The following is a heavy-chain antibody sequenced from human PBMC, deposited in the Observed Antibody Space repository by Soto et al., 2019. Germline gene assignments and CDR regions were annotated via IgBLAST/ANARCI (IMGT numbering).Heavy chain of an antibody. V-gene: IGHV3-23*01. CDR2: ISGSGGST. J-gene: IGHJ5*02. CDR1: GFTFSSYA. Sequence: GGSLRLSCAASGFTFSSYAMSWVRQAPGKGLEWVSAISGSGGSTYYADSVKGRFTISRDNSKNTLYLQMNSLRAEDTAVYYCAKEEDYCSSTSCYNWFDPWGQGTLVTVSS. CDR3: AKEEDYCSSTSCYNWFDP. D-gene: IGHD2-2*01.